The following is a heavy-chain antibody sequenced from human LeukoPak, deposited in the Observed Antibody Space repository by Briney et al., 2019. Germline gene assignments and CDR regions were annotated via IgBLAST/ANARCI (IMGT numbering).Heavy chain of an antibody. CDR2: TYWNDDQ. V-gene: IGHV2-5*01. D-gene: IGHD2-2*03. CDR1: GFSLSTSGVG. Sequence: SGPTLVNPTQTLTLTCTFSGFSLSTSGVGVAWMRQSPGQAPEWLAVTYWNDDQRYSPSLKSRLTITKDTSKNQVVLSMTNMDPADTATYHCAHNGLYHWGQGTLVTVSS. CDR3: AHNGLYH. J-gene: IGHJ5*02.